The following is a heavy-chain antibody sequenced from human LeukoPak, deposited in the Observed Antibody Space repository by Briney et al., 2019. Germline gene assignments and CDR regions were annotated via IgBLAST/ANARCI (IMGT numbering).Heavy chain of an antibody. Sequence: GASVKVSCKASGYTFTNYAMNWVRQAPGQGLEWMGWINTNTGNPTCAQDFTGRFVFSLDTSVSTAYLQISSLKADDTAVYYCARDPMGYCSSTSCYPSAFDIWGQGTMVTVSS. D-gene: IGHD2-2*01. V-gene: IGHV7-4-1*02. CDR3: ARDPMGYCSSTSCYPSAFDI. CDR2: INTNTGNP. CDR1: GYTFTNYA. J-gene: IGHJ3*02.